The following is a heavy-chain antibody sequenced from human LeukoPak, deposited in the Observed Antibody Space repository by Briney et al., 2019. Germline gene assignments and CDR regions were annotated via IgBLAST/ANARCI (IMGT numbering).Heavy chain of an antibody. D-gene: IGHD1-26*01. CDR2: IYYSGST. V-gene: IGHV4-59*01. Sequence: KPSETLSLTCTVSGGSISSYYWSWIRQPPGKGLEWTGYIYYSGSTNYNPSLKSRVTISVDTSKNQFSLKLSSVTAADTAVYYCARERIIVYYYYMDVWGKGTTVTVSS. CDR1: GGSISSYY. J-gene: IGHJ6*03. CDR3: ARERIIVYYYYMDV.